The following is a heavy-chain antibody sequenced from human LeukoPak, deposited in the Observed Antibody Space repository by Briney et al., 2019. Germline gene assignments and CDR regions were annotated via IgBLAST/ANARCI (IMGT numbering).Heavy chain of an antibody. CDR2: INAGNGNT. J-gene: IGHJ6*04. V-gene: IGHV1-3*03. D-gene: IGHD3-10*01. Sequence: GASVTVSCKGSGYTFTSYAMHWVRQAPGQRLEWMGWINAGNGNTKYSQEFQGRVTITRDTSASTAYMELSSLRSEDMAVYYCARSLLWFGEFYHMDVWGKGTTVTVSS. CDR3: ARSLLWFGEFYHMDV. CDR1: GYTFTSYA.